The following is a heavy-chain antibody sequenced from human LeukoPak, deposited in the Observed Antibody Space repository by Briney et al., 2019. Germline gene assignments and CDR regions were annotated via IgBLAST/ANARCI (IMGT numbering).Heavy chain of an antibody. CDR2: IIPIFGTA. J-gene: IGHJ4*02. CDR3: ARGYCSSTSCYEGGYFDY. Sequence: GASVKVSCKASGGTFSSYAISWARQAPGQGLEWMRRIIPIFGTANYAQKFQGRVTITTDESTSTAYMELSSLRSEDTAVYYCARGYCSSTSCYEGGYFDYWGQGTLVTVSS. V-gene: IGHV1-69*05. CDR1: GGTFSSYA. D-gene: IGHD2-2*01.